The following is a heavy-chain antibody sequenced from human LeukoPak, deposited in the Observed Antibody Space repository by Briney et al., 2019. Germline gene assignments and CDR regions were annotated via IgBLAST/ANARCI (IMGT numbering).Heavy chain of an antibody. CDR1: GFTFGSYA. Sequence: GGSLRLSCAASGFTFGSYAMSWVRQAPGKGLEWVSAISGSGGSTYYADSVKGRFTISRDNSKSTLYLQMNSLRAEDTAVYYCAKVGGSSWFDELFFVDYCGQGTLVTVSS. J-gene: IGHJ4*02. D-gene: IGHD6-13*01. CDR3: AKVGGSSWFDELFFVDY. CDR2: ISGSGGST. V-gene: IGHV3-23*01.